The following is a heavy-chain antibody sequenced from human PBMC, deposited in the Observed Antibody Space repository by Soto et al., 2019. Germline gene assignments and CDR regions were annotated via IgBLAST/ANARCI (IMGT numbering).Heavy chain of an antibody. CDR1: GFTFSSYG. Sequence: QVQLVESGGGVVQPGRALRLSCAASGFTFSSYGMHWVRQAPGKGLEWVAVISYDGSNKYYADSVKGRFTISRDNSKNTLYLQMNSLRAEDTAVYYCAKAWDIVVVTAIRYGMDVWGQGPRSPSP. CDR3: AKAWDIVVVTAIRYGMDV. D-gene: IGHD2-21*02. V-gene: IGHV3-30*18. J-gene: IGHJ6*02. CDR2: ISYDGSNK.